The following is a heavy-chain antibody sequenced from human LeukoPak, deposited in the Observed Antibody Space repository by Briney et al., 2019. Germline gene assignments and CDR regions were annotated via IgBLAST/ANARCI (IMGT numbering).Heavy chain of an antibody. V-gene: IGHV4-59*01. J-gene: IGHJ5*02. D-gene: IGHD2-15*01. CDR3: ARVKCRSCYSGWFDP. Sequence: SETLSLTCTVSGGSISSYYWSWIRQPPGKGLEWIGHIYYSGSTNYNPSLKSRVTISVDTSKNQFSLKLSSVTAADTAVYYCARVKCRSCYSGWFDPWGQGTLVTVSS. CDR2: IYYSGST. CDR1: GGSISSYY.